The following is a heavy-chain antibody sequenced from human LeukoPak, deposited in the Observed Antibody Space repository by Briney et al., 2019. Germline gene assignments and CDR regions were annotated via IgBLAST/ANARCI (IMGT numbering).Heavy chain of an antibody. Sequence: GGSLRLSCAASGFTFSSYTMNWVRQAPGKGLEWVSSISRSSSYIYYADSMKGRFTISRDNANNSLYLQMNSLRAEDTAVYYCAELGITMIGGVWGKGTTVTISS. J-gene: IGHJ6*04. V-gene: IGHV3-21*01. D-gene: IGHD3-10*02. CDR2: ISRSSSYI. CDR1: GFTFSSYT. CDR3: AELGITMIGGV.